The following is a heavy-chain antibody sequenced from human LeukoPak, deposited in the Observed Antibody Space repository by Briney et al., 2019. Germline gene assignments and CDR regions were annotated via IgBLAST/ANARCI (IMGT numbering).Heavy chain of an antibody. CDR1: GGTFSSYA. V-gene: IGHV1-69*13. J-gene: IGHJ4*02. CDR3: ARAGEMATIGPFDY. D-gene: IGHD5-24*01. Sequence: EASVKVSCKASGGTFSSYAISWVRQAPGQGLEWMGGIIPIFGTANYAQKFQGRVTITADESTSTAYMELSSLRSEDTAVYYCARAGEMATIGPFDYWGQGTLVTVSS. CDR2: IIPIFGTA.